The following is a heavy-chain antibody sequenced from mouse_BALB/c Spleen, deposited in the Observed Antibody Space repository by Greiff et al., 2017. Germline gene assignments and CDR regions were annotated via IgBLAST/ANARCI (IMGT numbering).Heavy chain of an antibody. D-gene: IGHD2-14*01. J-gene: IGHJ4*01. Sequence: QVQLQQSGPELVKPGASVRISCKASGYTFTSYYIHWVKQRPGQGLEWIGWIYPGNVNTKYNEKFKGKATLTADKSSSTAYMQLSSLTSEDSAVYFCASPYRYDTYYYAMDYWGQGTSVTVSS. CDR3: ASPYRYDTYYYAMDY. CDR2: IYPGNVNT. CDR1: GYTFTSYY. V-gene: IGHV1S56*01.